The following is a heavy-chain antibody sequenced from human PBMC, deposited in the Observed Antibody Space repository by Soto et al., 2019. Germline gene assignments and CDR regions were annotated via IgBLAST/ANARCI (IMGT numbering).Heavy chain of an antibody. Sequence: SETLSLTCSVSGGSIISTTYYWGWIRQPPGKGLEWIGSIYYSGGTYYIPSLKSRVTISVDTYKKQFSLKLTSVTAADMAVYHCASRGLNGDPLDYWAQGTLVTVSS. CDR1: GGSIISTTYY. CDR3: ASRGLNGDPLDY. CDR2: IYYSGGT. D-gene: IGHD4-17*01. V-gene: IGHV4-39*01. J-gene: IGHJ4*02.